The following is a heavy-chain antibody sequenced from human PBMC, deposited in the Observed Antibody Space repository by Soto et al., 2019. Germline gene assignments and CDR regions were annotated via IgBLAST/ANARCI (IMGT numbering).Heavy chain of an antibody. CDR1: GFTFSSYA. V-gene: IGHV3-23*01. J-gene: IGHJ3*02. Sequence: GGSLRLSCAASGFTFSSYAMSWVRQAPGKGLEWVSAISGSGGSTYYADSVKGRFTISRDNSKNTLYLQMNSLRAEDTAVYYCAKQAANIVVVVAATRGAFDIWGQGTMVTVSS. D-gene: IGHD2-15*01. CDR2: ISGSGGST. CDR3: AKQAANIVVVVAATRGAFDI.